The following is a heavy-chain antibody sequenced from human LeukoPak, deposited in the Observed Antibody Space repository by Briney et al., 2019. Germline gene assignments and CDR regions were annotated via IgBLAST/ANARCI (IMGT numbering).Heavy chain of an antibody. J-gene: IGHJ4*02. D-gene: IGHD3-10*01. CDR1: GFTFSSYG. CDR3: ARVGSFVGQPNV. Sequence: PGGSLRLSCAASGFTFSSYGMHWVRQAPGKGLEWVAFIRYDGSNKYYPASLKGRFTISRDNSKNTLYLQMNSLRAEDTAVYYCARVGSFVGQPNVWGQGTLVTVSS. CDR2: IRYDGSNK. V-gene: IGHV3-30*02.